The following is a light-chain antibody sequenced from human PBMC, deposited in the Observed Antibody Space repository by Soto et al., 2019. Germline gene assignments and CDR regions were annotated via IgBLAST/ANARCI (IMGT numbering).Light chain of an antibody. Sequence: QSVLTQPASVSGSPGQSITISCSGSSSDFGDYNYVSWYQQHPGKAPKLMIYEVTNRPSGVSSRFSGSKSGNTASLKISGLQAGDEADYYCCSYTSKNTYVFGTGTKLTVL. V-gene: IGLV2-14*01. CDR3: CSYTSKNTYV. CDR1: SSDFGDYNY. CDR2: EVT. J-gene: IGLJ1*01.